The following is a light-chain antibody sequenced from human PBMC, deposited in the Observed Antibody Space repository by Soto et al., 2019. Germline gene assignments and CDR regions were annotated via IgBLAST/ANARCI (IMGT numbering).Light chain of an antibody. CDR2: GAS. J-gene: IGKJ1*01. V-gene: IGKV3-15*01. Sequence: EIVMTQSPATLSVSPGERATLSCRASQSVSSNLAWDQQKPGQAPRLLIYGASTRATGIPARFSGSGSGTDFTLTISSLQSEDFAVYYCQQYNNWPPWTFGQGTKVEIK. CDR1: QSVSSN. CDR3: QQYNNWPPWT.